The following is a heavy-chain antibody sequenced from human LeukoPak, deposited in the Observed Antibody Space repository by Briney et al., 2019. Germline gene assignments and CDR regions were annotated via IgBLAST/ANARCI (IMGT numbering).Heavy chain of an antibody. Sequence: SETLSLTCTVSGGSISSYYWSWIRQPAGKGLEWIGRIYTSGSTNYNPSLKSRVTMSVDTSKNQFSLKLSSVTAADTAVYYCARDGGGAARPRDYGMDVWGQGTTVTVSS. D-gene: IGHD6-6*01. CDR2: IYTSGST. CDR1: GGSISSYY. V-gene: IGHV4-4*07. CDR3: ARDGGGAARPRDYGMDV. J-gene: IGHJ6*02.